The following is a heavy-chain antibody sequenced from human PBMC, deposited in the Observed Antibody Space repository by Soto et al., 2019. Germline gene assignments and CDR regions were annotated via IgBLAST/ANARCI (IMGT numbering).Heavy chain of an antibody. J-gene: IGHJ4*02. Sequence: QVQLVQSAAEVKQAGSSVKVSYKASGGTFSSNGISWVRQAPGQGLEWMGGIIPTFATSQYAQKFQGRVTITADESTSTAYMELSSLRSDDTAVYYCARDRIGTGTPEYFDHWGQGTLVTVSS. CDR3: ARDRIGTGTPEYFDH. V-gene: IGHV1-69*01. D-gene: IGHD1-1*01. CDR2: IIPTFATS. CDR1: GGTFSSNG.